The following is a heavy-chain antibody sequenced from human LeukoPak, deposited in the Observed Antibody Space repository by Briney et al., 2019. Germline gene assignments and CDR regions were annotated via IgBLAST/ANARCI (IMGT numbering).Heavy chain of an antibody. CDR2: ISSSGSYI. CDR3: AREMVTTSDY. J-gene: IGHJ4*02. Sequence: GGSLRLSCAASGFTFSSYSMNWVRQAPGKGLEWVSSISSSGSYIYYADSVKGRFTISRDNAKNSLYLQMNSLRAEDTAVYYCAREMVTTSDYWGQGTLVTVSS. D-gene: IGHD4-17*01. CDR1: GFTFSSYS. V-gene: IGHV3-21*01.